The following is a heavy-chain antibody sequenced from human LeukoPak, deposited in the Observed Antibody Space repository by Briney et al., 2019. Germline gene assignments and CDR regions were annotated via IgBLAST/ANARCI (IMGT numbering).Heavy chain of an antibody. V-gene: IGHV3-21*01. J-gene: IGHJ6*04. CDR1: GFTFSSYS. Sequence: GGSLRLSCAASGFTFSSYSMDWVRQAPGKGLEWVSSISSSSSYIYYADSVKGRFTISRDNAKNSLYLQMNSLRAEDTAVYYCARDKKYYYGMDVWGKGTTVTVSS. CDR3: ARDKKYYYGMDV. CDR2: ISSSSSYI.